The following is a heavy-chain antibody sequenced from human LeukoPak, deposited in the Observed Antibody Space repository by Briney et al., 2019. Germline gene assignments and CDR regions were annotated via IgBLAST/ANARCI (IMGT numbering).Heavy chain of an antibody. Sequence: GGSLRLACAASGFTFSTYNMNWVRQAPGKGLEWVSSITSGGGYTYYADSVKGRFTTSRDNAKNSLSLRLDSLRAEDTAVYYCARGHYDVLTSSYKWTPDYWGQGTLVTVSS. CDR3: ARGHYDVLTSSYKWTPDY. CDR2: ITSGGGYT. D-gene: IGHD3-9*01. CDR1: GFTFSTYN. V-gene: IGHV3-21*06. J-gene: IGHJ4*02.